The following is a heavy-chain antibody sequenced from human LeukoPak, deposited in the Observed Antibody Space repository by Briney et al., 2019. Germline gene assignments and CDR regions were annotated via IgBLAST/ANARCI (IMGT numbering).Heavy chain of an antibody. CDR3: ARQIPVGY. J-gene: IGHJ4*02. D-gene: IGHD4-23*01. CDR1: GFTFSSCA. Sequence: GGSLRLSCAASGFTFSSCAMSWVRQAPGKGLEWVSTIIDSGNSLYYAVSVEGRFTISRDNSKNTLYLQMNSLRVEDTAVYYCARQIPVGYWGQGILVTVSS. CDR2: IIDSGNSL. V-gene: IGHV3-23*05.